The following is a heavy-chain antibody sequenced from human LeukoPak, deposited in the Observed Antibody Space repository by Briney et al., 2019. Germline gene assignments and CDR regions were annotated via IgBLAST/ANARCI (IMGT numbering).Heavy chain of an antibody. Sequence: GGSLRLSCAASGFTFSSYSMNWVRQAPGKGLEWVSYISSSSSTIYYADSVKGRFTISRDNAKNSLYLQMNSLRAEDTAVYYCARDRMARGVDVWGQGTTVTVSS. D-gene: IGHD3-10*01. CDR1: GFTFSSYS. CDR3: ARDRMARGVDV. V-gene: IGHV3-48*04. J-gene: IGHJ6*02. CDR2: ISSSSSTI.